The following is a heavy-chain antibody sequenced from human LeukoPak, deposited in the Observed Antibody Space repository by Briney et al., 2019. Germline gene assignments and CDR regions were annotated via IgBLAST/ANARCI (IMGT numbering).Heavy chain of an antibody. D-gene: IGHD2-21*02. CDR2: IIPIFGIA. J-gene: IGHJ1*01. Sequence: GASVKVSCKASGGTFSSYAISWVRQAPGQGLEWMGRIIPIFGIANYAQKFQGRVTITADKSTSTAYMELSSLRSEDTAVYYCARPICGGDGYTAWEYFQHWGQGTLVTVSS. CDR3: ARPICGGDGYTAWEYFQH. CDR1: GGTFSSYA. V-gene: IGHV1-69*04.